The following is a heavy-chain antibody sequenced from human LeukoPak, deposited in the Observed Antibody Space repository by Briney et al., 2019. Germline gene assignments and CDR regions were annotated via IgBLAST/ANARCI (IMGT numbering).Heavy chain of an antibody. Sequence: SETLSLTCTISGGSMSPYHWGWIRQPPGKGLEWTGYIYYSGSTNYKPSLNSRVTISVDTSKNQFSLRLSSVIAAHTAIYYCARAVSGRLDYWGQGTLVTVSS. V-gene: IGHV4-59*08. CDR1: GGSMSPYH. J-gene: IGHJ4*02. CDR3: ARAVSGRLDY. D-gene: IGHD6-19*01. CDR2: IYYSGST.